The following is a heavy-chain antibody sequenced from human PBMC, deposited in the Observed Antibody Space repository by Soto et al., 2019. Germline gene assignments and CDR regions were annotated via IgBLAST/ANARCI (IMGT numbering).Heavy chain of an antibody. V-gene: IGHV1-69*12. J-gene: IGHJ4*02. D-gene: IGHD3-22*01. CDR2: IIPMFGTA. CDR1: GGTFNSYA. CDR3: ARDGGRHYYDSRGYYFDD. Sequence: QVQLVQSGAEVKKPGSSVKVSCKASGGTFNSYAISWVRQAPGQGLEWMGGIIPMFGTANNAQKFQGRVKITADESTSTAYMELSRLRSEDTAVYYCARDGGRHYYDSRGYYFDDWGQGTLVTVSS.